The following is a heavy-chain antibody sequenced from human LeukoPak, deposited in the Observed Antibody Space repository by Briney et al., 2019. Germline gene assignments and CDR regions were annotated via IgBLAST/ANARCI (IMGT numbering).Heavy chain of an antibody. Sequence: SETLSLTCTVSGGSISSSSYYWGWIRQPPGKGLEWIGSIYYSGSTYYNPSLKSRVTISVDTSKNQFSLKLSSVTAADTAVYYCARRRVGADFNWGQRTLVTVSS. CDR3: ARRRVGADFN. CDR2: IYYSGST. D-gene: IGHD1-26*01. CDR1: GGSISSSSYY. V-gene: IGHV4-39*01. J-gene: IGHJ4*02.